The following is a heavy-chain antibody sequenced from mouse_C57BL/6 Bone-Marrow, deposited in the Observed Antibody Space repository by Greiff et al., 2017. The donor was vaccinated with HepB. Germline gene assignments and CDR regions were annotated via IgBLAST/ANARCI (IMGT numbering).Heavy chain of an antibody. CDR3: ARDPPSNNNAMDY. CDR1: GYTFTSYW. J-gene: IGHJ4*01. D-gene: IGHD2-5*01. Sequence: QVQLQQPGAELVKPGASVKMSCKASGYTFTSYWITWVKQRPGQGLEWIGDIYPGSGSTNYNEKFKSKATLTVDTSSSTAYMQLSSLTSEDSAVYYCARDPPSNNNAMDYWGQGTSVTVSS. CDR2: IYPGSGST. V-gene: IGHV1-55*01.